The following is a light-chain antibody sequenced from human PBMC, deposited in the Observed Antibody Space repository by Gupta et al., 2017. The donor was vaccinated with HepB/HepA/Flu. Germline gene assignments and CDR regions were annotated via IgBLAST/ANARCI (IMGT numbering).Light chain of an antibody. CDR2: DAS. CDR3: QHRSNWPLT. J-gene: IGKJ4*01. Sequence: EIVLTQSPATLSLSPGERATLSCRASQSVSSYLAWYQQKPGQAPRLLIYDASNRATGIPARFSGSGXGTDFTLTXSSLEPEDFAVYYCQHRSNWPLTFGXGTKVEIK. CDR1: QSVSSY. V-gene: IGKV3-11*01.